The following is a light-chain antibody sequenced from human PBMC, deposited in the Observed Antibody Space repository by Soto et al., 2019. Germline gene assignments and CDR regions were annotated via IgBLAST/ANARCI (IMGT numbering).Light chain of an antibody. CDR1: SSDVGGYNY. Sequence: QSALTQPPSASGSPGQSVTISCTGTSSDVGGYNYVSWYQQHPGKAPKLMIYEVSKRPSGVPDRFSGSKSGNTASLTVSGLQAEDEADYYCNSYAGSNNFVVFGGGTNVTVL. J-gene: IGLJ2*01. V-gene: IGLV2-8*01. CDR3: NSYAGSNNFVV. CDR2: EVS.